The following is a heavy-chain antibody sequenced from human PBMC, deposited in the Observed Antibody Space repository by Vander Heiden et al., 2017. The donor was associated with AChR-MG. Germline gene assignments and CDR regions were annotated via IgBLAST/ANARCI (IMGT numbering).Heavy chain of an antibody. CDR1: GFTFSSYW. CDR2: IKQDGSEK. D-gene: IGHD3-22*01. Sequence: EVQLVESGGGLVQPGGSLRLSCAASGFTFSSYWMRWVRQAPGKGLEWVANIKQDGSEKYYVDSVKGRFTISRDNAKNSLYLQMNSLRAEDTAVYYCARGSYYYDSSGYRYYYYYGMDVWGQGTTVTVSS. J-gene: IGHJ6*02. CDR3: ARGSYYYDSSGYRYYYYYGMDV. V-gene: IGHV3-7*01.